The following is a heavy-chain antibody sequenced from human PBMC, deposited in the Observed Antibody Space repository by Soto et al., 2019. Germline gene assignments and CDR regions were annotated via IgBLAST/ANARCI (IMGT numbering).Heavy chain of an antibody. D-gene: IGHD1-26*01. CDR1: GFTFSSYA. V-gene: IGHV3-30-3*01. J-gene: IGHJ3*02. CDR3: VREGKKVGATGVGAFDI. Sequence: PGGSLRLSCAASGFTFSSYAMHWVRQAPGKGLEWVAVISYDGSNKYYADSAKGRFTISRDNSKNTLYLQMNSLRAEDTAVYYCVREGKKVGATGVGAFDIWGQGTMVTVSS. CDR2: ISYDGSNK.